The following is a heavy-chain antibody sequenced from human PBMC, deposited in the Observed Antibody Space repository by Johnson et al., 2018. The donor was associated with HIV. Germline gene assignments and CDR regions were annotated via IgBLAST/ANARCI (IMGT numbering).Heavy chain of an antibody. D-gene: IGHD2-21*02. J-gene: IGHJ3*01. CDR2: IKSKIDGGTT. Sequence: VQLVESGGGLVKPGGSLRLSCAASGFTFPNAWMHWVRQAPGEGLAWVGRIKSKIDGGTTDYAAPVRGRFSISRDDSKNTLYLQMNSLKTEDTAVYYCSTDLRVTSCLRAVDVWGHGTMV. CDR1: GFTFPNAW. V-gene: IGHV3-15*01. CDR3: STDLRVTSCLRAVDV.